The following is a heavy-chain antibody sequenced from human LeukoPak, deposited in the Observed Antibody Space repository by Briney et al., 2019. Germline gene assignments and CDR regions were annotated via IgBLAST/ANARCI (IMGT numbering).Heavy chain of an antibody. CDR3: ARDGWSLGP. CDR2: ISVYSGNT. V-gene: IGHV1-18*04. J-gene: IGHJ5*02. Sequence: ASVKVSCKASGYTFTSYYMHWVRQAPGQGPEWMAWISVYSGNTKYAQKFQDRVTLTADTSTSTVYMELRSLRSDDTAVYYCARDGWSLGPWGQGTLVTVSS. CDR1: GYTFTSYY. D-gene: IGHD2-8*01.